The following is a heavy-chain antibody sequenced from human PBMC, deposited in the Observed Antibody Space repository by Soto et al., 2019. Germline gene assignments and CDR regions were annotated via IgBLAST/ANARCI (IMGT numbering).Heavy chain of an antibody. D-gene: IGHD6-19*01. J-gene: IGHJ4*02. CDR2: IKQDGSET. V-gene: IGHV3-7*01. CDR1: GFLFDNFW. CDR3: ARDTGATVAGTFDF. Sequence: QLVQSGGGLVQPGGSLRLSCAASGFLFDNFWMTWVCQAPGKGLEWVANIKQDGSETYYVDSVKGRFTISRDNSRDSLYLQMNSLRAEDTAMYYCARDTGATVAGTFDFWGQGTLVTVSS.